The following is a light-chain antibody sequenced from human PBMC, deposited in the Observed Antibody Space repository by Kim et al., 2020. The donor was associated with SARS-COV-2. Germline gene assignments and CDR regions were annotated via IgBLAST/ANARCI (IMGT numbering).Light chain of an antibody. CDR2: KVT. CDR1: SSDVGGENL. Sequence: QSALTQPASVSGSPGQSITLSCTGTSSDVGGENLVSWYQHRPGTVPKLIIYKVTERPSGVSDRFSGSKSGNTASLTISGLQVEDEADYYCSSYAKTRVWIFGGGTKVTVL. J-gene: IGLJ2*01. CDR3: SSYAKTRVWI. V-gene: IGLV2-23*02.